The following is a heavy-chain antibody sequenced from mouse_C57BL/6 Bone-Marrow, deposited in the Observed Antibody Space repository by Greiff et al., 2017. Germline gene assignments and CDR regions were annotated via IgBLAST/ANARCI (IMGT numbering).Heavy chain of an antibody. CDR2: VSGGGGNT. D-gene: IGHD2-5*01. CDR1: GFTFSSYT. CDR3: ARLSNPYVDY. Sequence: EVMLVESGGGLVKPGGSLKLSCAASGFTFSSYTMSWVRQTPEKRLEWVATVSGGGGNTYYPDSVKGRFTISRDNAKNTLYLQMSSLRSEDTALYYCARLSNPYVDYWGQGTALTVSS. V-gene: IGHV5-9*01. J-gene: IGHJ2*01.